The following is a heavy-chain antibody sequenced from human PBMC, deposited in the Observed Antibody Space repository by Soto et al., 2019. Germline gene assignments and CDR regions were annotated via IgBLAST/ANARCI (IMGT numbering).Heavy chain of an antibody. CDR2: ISYSGST. V-gene: IGHV4-30-4*01. D-gene: IGHD2-15*01. CDR1: GGSISSGNYY. J-gene: IGHJ6*02. CDR3: ARGGYCSGASCAYMGHYYYYGMDV. Sequence: PSETLSLTCTVSGGSISSGNYYWSWIRQPPGKGLEWIGFISYSGSTYYNASLKSRVTISVDTSKNQFSLNLSFVTAADTAMYYCARGGYCSGASCAYMGHYYYYGMDVWGQGTTVTVSS.